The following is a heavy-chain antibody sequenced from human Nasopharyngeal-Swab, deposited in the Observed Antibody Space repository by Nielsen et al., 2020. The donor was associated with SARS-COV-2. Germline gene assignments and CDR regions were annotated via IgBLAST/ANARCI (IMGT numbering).Heavy chain of an antibody. Sequence: GGSLRLSCTASRFTFSRYWIHWVRQVPGKGLVWVSRINGDGTRINYADSVKGRFTISRDNAKNSLYLQMNNLRAEDTAVYYCAREDLEDTAMVTRGYDYWGQGTVVTVSS. CDR3: AREDLEDTAMVTRGYDY. CDR1: RFTFSRYW. V-gene: IGHV3-74*01. CDR2: INGDGTRI. D-gene: IGHD5-18*01. J-gene: IGHJ4*02.